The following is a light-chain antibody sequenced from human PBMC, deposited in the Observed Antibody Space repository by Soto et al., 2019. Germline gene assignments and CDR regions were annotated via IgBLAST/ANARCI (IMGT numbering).Light chain of an antibody. CDR1: RSDVGGYNY. CDR2: DVI. V-gene: IGLV2-11*01. CDR3: SSYAGSDTFVV. Sequence: QSALTQPRSVSGSPGQSVTISCTGTRSDVGGYNYVSWYQQHPGKAPKLMIYDVIKRPSGVPDXFSGSKSGSTASLTISGXXXXXXXXYYCSSYAGSDTFVVFGGGTKVTVL. J-gene: IGLJ3*02.